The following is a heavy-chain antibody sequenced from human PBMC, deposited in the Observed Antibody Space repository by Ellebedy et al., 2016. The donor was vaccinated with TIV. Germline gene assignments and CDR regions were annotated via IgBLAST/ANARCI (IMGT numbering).Heavy chain of an antibody. CDR1: GGSFSGYY. Sequence: SETLSLTXAVYGGSFSGYYWSWIRQPPGKGLEWIGEINHSGSTNYNPSLKSRVTISVDTSKNQFSLKLSSVTAADTAVYYCARGGYEGWFDPWGQGTLVTVSS. D-gene: IGHD5-18*01. CDR3: ARGGYEGWFDP. CDR2: INHSGST. V-gene: IGHV4-34*01. J-gene: IGHJ5*02.